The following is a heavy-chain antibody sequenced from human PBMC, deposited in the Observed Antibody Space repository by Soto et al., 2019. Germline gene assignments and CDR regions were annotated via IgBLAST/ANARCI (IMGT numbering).Heavy chain of an antibody. D-gene: IGHD2-21*02. CDR1: GGSFSGYF. Sequence: QMQLQQWGAGLLKPSETLSLTCGVDGGSFSGYFWSWIRQTPGRGLEWIGGISHRRKTDYNPSLKSRVTISVDTSDNQFSLMLSSVTAADTAVYYCARGGDPRTMRGGFISTSLTQYYFHGMDVWGQGTTVSVSS. CDR3: ARGGDPRTMRGGFISTSLTQYYFHGMDV. V-gene: IGHV4-34*01. J-gene: IGHJ6*02. CDR2: ISHRRKT.